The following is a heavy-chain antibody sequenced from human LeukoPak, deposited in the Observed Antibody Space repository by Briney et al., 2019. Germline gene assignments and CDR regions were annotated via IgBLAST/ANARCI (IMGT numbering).Heavy chain of an antibody. J-gene: IGHJ4*02. CDR2: IKQDGSDK. CDR1: GFTFSNYW. V-gene: IGHV3-7*01. D-gene: IGHD6-6*01. Sequence: GGSLRLSCAASGFTFSNYWMRWVRQAPGKGLEWVANIKQDGSDKYYVDSVKGRFTISRDNAKNSLYLQMNSLRAEDTAVYYCARRNASSSRDYWGQGTLVTVSS. CDR3: ARRNASSSRDY.